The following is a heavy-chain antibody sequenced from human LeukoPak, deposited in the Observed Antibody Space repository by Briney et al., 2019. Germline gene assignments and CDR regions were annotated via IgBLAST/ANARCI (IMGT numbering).Heavy chain of an antibody. CDR3: AKSVVSAEDTMVRGVLFDY. Sequence: GGSLRLSCAASGFTFSSYAMSWVRQAPGKGLEWVSAISGSGGSTYYADSVKGRFTISRDNSKNTLYLQMNSLRAEDTAVYYCAKSVVSAEDTMVRGVLFDYWGQGTLVTVSS. CDR2: ISGSGGST. CDR1: GFTFSSYA. J-gene: IGHJ4*02. D-gene: IGHD3-10*01. V-gene: IGHV3-23*01.